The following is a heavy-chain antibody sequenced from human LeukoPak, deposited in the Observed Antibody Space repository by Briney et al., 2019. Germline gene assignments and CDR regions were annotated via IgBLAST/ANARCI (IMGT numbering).Heavy chain of an antibody. J-gene: IGHJ3*02. CDR1: GYTFTSYY. Sequence: ASVKVSCKASGYTFTSYYMHWVRQAPGQRLEWMGIINPSGGSTSYAQKFQGRVTMTRDMSTSTVYMELSSLRSEDTAVYYCARDHRYYDFWSGYPYAFDIWGQGTMVTVSS. D-gene: IGHD3-3*01. CDR3: ARDHRYYDFWSGYPYAFDI. V-gene: IGHV1-46*01. CDR2: INPSGGST.